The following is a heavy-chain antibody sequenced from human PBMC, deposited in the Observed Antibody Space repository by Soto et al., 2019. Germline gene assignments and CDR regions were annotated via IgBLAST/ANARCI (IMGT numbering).Heavy chain of an antibody. CDR2: ISSSSSYI. Sequence: GGSLRLSCAASGFTFSSYSMNWVRQAPGKGLEWVSSISSSSSYIYYADSVKGRFTISRDNAKNALYLQMNSLRAEDTAVYYCARFPTQRVYYYYYMDVWGKGTTVTVSS. J-gene: IGHJ6*03. V-gene: IGHV3-21*01. CDR3: ARFPTQRVYYYYYMDV. CDR1: GFTFSSYS.